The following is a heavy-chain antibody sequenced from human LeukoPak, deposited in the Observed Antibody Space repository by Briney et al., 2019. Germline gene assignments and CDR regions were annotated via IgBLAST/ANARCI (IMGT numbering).Heavy chain of an antibody. CDR1: GGSISSGDYY. Sequence: PSETLSLTCTVSGGSISSGDYYWSWIRQPPGKGPEWIGYIYYSGSTYYNPSLKSRVTISIDTSKNQFSLKLSSVTAADTAVYSCAREGVNWGTNWFDPWGQGTLVTVSS. D-gene: IGHD7-27*01. CDR2: IYYSGST. J-gene: IGHJ5*02. CDR3: AREGVNWGTNWFDP. V-gene: IGHV4-30-4*08.